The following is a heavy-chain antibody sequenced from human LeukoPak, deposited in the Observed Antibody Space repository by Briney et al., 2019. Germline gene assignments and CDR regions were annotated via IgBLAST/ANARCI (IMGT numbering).Heavy chain of an antibody. V-gene: IGHV4-39*07. CDR2: IYHSGST. CDR1: GGSISSSSYY. D-gene: IGHD1-26*01. Sequence: PSETLSLTCTVSGGSISSSSYYWGWIRQPPGKGLEWIGSIYHSGSTYYNPSLKSRVTISVDTSKNQFSLKLSSVTAADTAVYYCATLEWQLDYSRAEYFQHWGQGTLVTVSS. J-gene: IGHJ1*01. CDR3: ATLEWQLDYSRAEYFQH.